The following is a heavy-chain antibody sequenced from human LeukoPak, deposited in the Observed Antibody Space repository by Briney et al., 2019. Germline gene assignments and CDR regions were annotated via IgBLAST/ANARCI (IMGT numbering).Heavy chain of an antibody. CDR1: GFTFSSYW. CDR2: INQDGSEK. V-gene: IGHV3-7*01. CDR3: ARHLRPSYGDYDKGWFDP. J-gene: IGHJ5*02. Sequence: GGSLRLSCAASGFTFSSYWMSGVRQAPGKGLEGGANINQDGSEKYYVDTVKGRYPIPRDNAKNSLYLKMNSLRAEDTAAYYCARHLRPSYGDYDKGWFDPWGQGTLVTVSS. D-gene: IGHD4-17*01.